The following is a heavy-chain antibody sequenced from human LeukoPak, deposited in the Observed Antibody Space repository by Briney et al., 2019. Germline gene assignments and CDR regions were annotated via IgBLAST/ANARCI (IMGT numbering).Heavy chain of an antibody. V-gene: IGHV3-7*01. CDR2: INPDGSTR. CDR3: AKLLGTATRYDY. CDR1: GFTFSTSW. J-gene: IGHJ4*02. Sequence: GGSLRLSCVTSGFTFSTSWMSWVRQAPGKGLEWVASINPDGSTRHHVDSVKGRFTISRDNAKKSLSLQMGALRAEDAAVYFCAKLLGTATRYDYWGLGTLVIVSS. D-gene: IGHD1-7*01.